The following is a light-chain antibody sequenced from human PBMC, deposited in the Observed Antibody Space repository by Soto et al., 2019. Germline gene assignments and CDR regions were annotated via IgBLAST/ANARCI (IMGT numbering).Light chain of an antibody. Sequence: EIVLIQSPATLSLSPGERATLSCRASQSVGSYLAWYQHKPGQAPRLLIYGASGRATGIPDRFSGSGSGTEFTLTISNLQAEDSAVYHCHQYSNTFRTFGQGTKVDI. CDR3: HQYSNTFRT. J-gene: IGKJ1*01. CDR1: QSVGSY. CDR2: GAS. V-gene: IGKV3-11*01.